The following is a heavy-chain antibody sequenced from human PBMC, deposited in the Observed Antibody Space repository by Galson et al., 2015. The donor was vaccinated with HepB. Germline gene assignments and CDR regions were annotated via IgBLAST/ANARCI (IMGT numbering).Heavy chain of an antibody. CDR1: GFSFSGDW. CDR2: TNPDGGIT. V-gene: IGHV3-74*01. Sequence: SLRLSCAASGFSFSGDWMRWARQAPGKGLVWVARTNPDGGITTYGASVKGRFIISRDGAKNMLYLQMFSLRVEDTAVYYCSTVPYGDPNYDTWGQGTLVTVSS. CDR3: STVPYGDPNYDT. J-gene: IGHJ5*02. D-gene: IGHD4-17*01.